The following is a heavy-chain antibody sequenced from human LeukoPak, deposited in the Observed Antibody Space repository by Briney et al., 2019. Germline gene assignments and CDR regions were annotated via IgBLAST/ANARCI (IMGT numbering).Heavy chain of an antibody. J-gene: IGHJ4*02. D-gene: IGHD2-15*01. CDR1: GFILSSHG. CDR3: ATGFPRFWDY. V-gene: IGHV3-7*02. CDR2: IKQDGSEK. Sequence: GGSLRLSCAASGFILSSHGMSWVRQAPGKRLEWVANIKQDGSEKYYVDSVKGRFTISRDNAKNSLFLQVNSLRAEDTAVYYCATGFPRFWDYWGQGTLVTVSS.